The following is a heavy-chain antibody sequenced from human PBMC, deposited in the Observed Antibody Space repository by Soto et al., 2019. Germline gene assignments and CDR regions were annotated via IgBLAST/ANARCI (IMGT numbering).Heavy chain of an antibody. J-gene: IGHJ5*02. CDR2: DNGNT. CDR3: ARDLGYCSGGSCYRNWFDP. D-gene: IGHD2-15*01. V-gene: IGHV1-18*01. Sequence: DNGNTTYAQKLQGRVTMTTDTSTSTAYMELRSLRFDDTAVYYCARDLGYCSGGSCYRNWFDPWGQGTLVTVSS.